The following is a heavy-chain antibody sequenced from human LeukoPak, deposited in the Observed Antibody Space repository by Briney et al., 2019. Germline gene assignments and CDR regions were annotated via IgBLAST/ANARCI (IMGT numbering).Heavy chain of an antibody. J-gene: IGHJ6*03. D-gene: IGHD3/OR15-3a*01. Sequence: RASVKVSCKASGYTFTSYYMHWVRQAPGQGLEWMGIINPSGGSTSYAQKFQGRVTMTRDMSTSTVYMELSSLRSEDTAVYYCATAGLAGPYYYYYMDVWGKGTTVTISS. CDR1: GYTFTSYY. V-gene: IGHV1-46*01. CDR2: INPSGGST. CDR3: ATAGLAGPYYYYYMDV.